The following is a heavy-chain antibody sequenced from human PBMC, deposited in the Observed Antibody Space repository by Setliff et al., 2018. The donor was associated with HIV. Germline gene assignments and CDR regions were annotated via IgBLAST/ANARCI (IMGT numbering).Heavy chain of an antibody. V-gene: IGHV3-74*01. CDR3: ATKNLVN. J-gene: IGHJ4*02. Sequence: GGSLRLSCAPSGFTFSSYWMSWVRQAPGRGPMWVSRISLDGSSSIYADSVKGRFTISRDNAKKSLYLQMNSLRAEDTALYYCATKNLVNWGQGTLVTVSS. CDR1: GFTFSSYW. CDR2: ISLDGSSS. D-gene: IGHD1-26*01.